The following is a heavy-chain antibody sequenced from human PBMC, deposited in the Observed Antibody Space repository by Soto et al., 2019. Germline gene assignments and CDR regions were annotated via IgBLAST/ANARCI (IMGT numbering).Heavy chain of an antibody. D-gene: IGHD4-4*01. CDR3: ARVWEMTTNAGGY. Sequence: EVQLVESGGGLVKPGGSLRLSCAASGFTFSSYSLNWVRQPPGKGLEWVSSISSSSTYIYYADSVKGRFTISRDNAKNSLYLQMNSLRAEDTAVYYCARVWEMTTNAGGYWGQGTLVTVSS. V-gene: IGHV3-21*06. CDR1: GFTFSSYS. CDR2: ISSSSTYI. J-gene: IGHJ4*02.